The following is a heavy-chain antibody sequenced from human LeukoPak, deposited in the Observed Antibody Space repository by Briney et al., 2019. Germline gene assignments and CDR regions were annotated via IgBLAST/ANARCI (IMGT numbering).Heavy chain of an antibody. CDR2: MKTWNDGGTT. CDR1: GFTFSTAR. Sequence: PGGSLTLFCAVSGFTFSTARLTWVRQTPGKGLEWVGHMKTWNDGGTTDYAAPVTGRFTISRDDSKNTVYLQMNSLKTEDTAVYYCATANTYYDYVWGSARYIYWGQGTLVT. V-gene: IGHV3-15*01. CDR3: ATANTYYDYVWGSARYIY. D-gene: IGHD3-16*02. J-gene: IGHJ4*02.